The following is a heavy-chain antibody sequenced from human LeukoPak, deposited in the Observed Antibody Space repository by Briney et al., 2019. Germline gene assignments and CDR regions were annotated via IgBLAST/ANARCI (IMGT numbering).Heavy chain of an antibody. J-gene: IGHJ3*02. D-gene: IGHD2-21*01. CDR2: IIPIFGTA. CDR1: GGTFSSYA. V-gene: IGHV1-69*06. CDR3: AREERELWPLAFDI. Sequence: SVKVSCKASGGTFSSYAISWVRQAPGQGLEWMGGIIPIFGTANYAQKFQGRVTITADKSTSTAYMELSSLRSEDTAVYYCAREERELWPLAFDIWGQGTMVTVSS.